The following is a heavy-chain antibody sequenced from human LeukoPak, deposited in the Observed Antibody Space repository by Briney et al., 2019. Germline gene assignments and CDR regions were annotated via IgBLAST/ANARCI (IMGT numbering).Heavy chain of an antibody. CDR2: ISSSSSYI. D-gene: IGHD7-27*01. CDR1: GFTFSSYE. J-gene: IGHJ3*02. V-gene: IGHV3-21*01. CDR3: AKAGDAGAFDI. Sequence: PGGSLRLSCAASGFTFSSYEMNWVRQAPGKGLEWVSSISSSSSYIYYADSVKGRFTISRDNAKNSLYLQMNSLRAEDTAVYYCAKAGDAGAFDIWGQGTMVTVSS.